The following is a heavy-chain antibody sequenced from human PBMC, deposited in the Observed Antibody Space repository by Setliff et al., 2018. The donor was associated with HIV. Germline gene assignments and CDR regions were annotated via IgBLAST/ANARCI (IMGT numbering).Heavy chain of an antibody. CDR1: GFTFSSYW. V-gene: IGHV3-7*03. CDR2: INQDASKK. CDR3: ARDSNADRHTWYFDL. D-gene: IGHD7-27*01. Sequence: GGSLRLSCEASGFTFSSYWMSWVRQAPGKGLEWVANINQDASKKSYVDSVKGRFTISRDNSKSTLYLQMNSLGDGDTALYYCARDSNADRHTWYFDLWGRGTLVTVS. J-gene: IGHJ2*01.